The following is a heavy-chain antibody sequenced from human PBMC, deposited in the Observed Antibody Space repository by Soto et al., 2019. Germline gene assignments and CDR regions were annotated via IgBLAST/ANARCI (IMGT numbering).Heavy chain of an antibody. Sequence: QVQLQESGPGLVKPSQTLSLTCTVSGGSINSGDYYWSWIRQPPGKGLEWIGYIYYSGSTYYNPSLTSRVTIAVDTSKNQFSRKLGSVPAADTAVYYCASQYYHQQRGAFDIWGQGTVVTISS. CDR3: ASQYYHQQRGAFDI. CDR2: IYYSGST. V-gene: IGHV4-30-4*01. CDR1: GGSINSGDYY. D-gene: IGHD2-2*01. J-gene: IGHJ3*02.